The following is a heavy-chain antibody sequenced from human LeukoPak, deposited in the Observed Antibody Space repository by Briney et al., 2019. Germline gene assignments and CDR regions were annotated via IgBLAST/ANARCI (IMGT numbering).Heavy chain of an antibody. CDR2: INEDGSQK. CDR1: GFTFSNYW. V-gene: IGHV3-7*01. Sequence: PGGSLRLSCAASGFTFSNYWMTWVRQAPGKGLEWVANINEDGSQKYYVDSVKGRFTISRDNAKNSLYLQMSSLRAEDTAVYFCARDHQNGYYFYWGQGTVVTVSS. CDR3: ARDHQNGYYFY. J-gene: IGHJ4*02. D-gene: IGHD3-22*01.